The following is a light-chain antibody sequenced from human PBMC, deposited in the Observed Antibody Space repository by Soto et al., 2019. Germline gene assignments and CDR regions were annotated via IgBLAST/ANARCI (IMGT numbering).Light chain of an antibody. J-gene: IGKJ4*01. CDR1: QNIRSY. Sequence: IMMTQSPATLSLSPGERATLSCRAGQNIRSYLAWYQQKSGQAPRLLIHDASNRAPGNQGRISGSGVATVFTHTISCLEAADAVICYCPERYTWLIFGGGTPVE. CDR3: PERYTWLI. CDR2: DAS. V-gene: IGKV3-11*01.